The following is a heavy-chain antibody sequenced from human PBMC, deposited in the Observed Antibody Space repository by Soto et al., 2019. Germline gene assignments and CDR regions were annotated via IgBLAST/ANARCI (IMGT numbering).Heavy chain of an antibody. CDR2: ISAYNGNT. J-gene: IGHJ4*02. D-gene: IGHD6-13*01. V-gene: IGHV1-18*01. CDR3: AIAEAGYSSSWAWDY. CDR1: GYTFTSYG. Sequence: QVQLVQSGAEVKKPGASVKVSCKASGYTFTSYGISWVRQAPGQGLEWMGWISAYNGNTNYAQKLQGRVTMTTDTSTSTAYMERRSLRSDDTAVYYCAIAEAGYSSSWAWDYWGQGTLVTVSS.